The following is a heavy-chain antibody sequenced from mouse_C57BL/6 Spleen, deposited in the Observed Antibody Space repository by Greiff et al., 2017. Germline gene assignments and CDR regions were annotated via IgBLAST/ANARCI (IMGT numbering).Heavy chain of an antibody. D-gene: IGHD1-1*01. Sequence: DVQLVESGGDLVKPGGSLKLSCAASGFTFSSYGMSWVRQTPDKRLEWVATISSGGSYTYYPDSVKGRFTISRDNAKNTLYLQMSSLKSEDTAMYYCARGEFITTVVASYYFDYWGQGTTLTVSS. CDR1: GFTFSSYG. CDR2: ISSGGSYT. CDR3: ARGEFITTVVASYYFDY. J-gene: IGHJ2*01. V-gene: IGHV5-6*01.